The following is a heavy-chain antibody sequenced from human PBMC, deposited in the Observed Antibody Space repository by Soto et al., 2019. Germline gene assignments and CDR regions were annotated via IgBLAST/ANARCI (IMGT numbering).Heavy chain of an antibody. D-gene: IGHD2-15*01. CDR1: GGTFSSYA. CDR3: ARVGEEYCSGGSCYSCDY. Sequence: QVQLVQSGAEVKKPGSSVKVSCKASGGTFSSYAISWVRQAPGQGLEWMGGILPIFGTANYAQKFQGRVTTTADESTSTAYMELSSLRSDDTAVYYCARVGEEYCSGGSCYSCDYWGQGTLVTVS. J-gene: IGHJ4*02. CDR2: ILPIFGTA. V-gene: IGHV1-69*01.